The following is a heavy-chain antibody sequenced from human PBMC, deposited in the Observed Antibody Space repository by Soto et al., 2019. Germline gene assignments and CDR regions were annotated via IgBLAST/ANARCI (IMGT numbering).Heavy chain of an antibody. V-gene: IGHV2-26*01. D-gene: IGHD6-19*01. CDR1: GLSITDSEMG. CDR3: ARRHLAVAVSPWFDP. Sequence: QVTLKESGPVLVKPTETLTLRCTVSGLSITDSEMGVSWIRQPPGQPLEWLAHIDSSGEKSYRTFLKSRLAISKYTSKSQIVLTMTNMDPADTATYYCARRHLAVAVSPWFDPCCQGIPVTVSS. J-gene: IGHJ5*02. CDR2: IDSSGEK.